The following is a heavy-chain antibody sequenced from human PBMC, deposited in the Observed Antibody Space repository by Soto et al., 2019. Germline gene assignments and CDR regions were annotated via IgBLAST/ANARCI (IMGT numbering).Heavy chain of an antibody. CDR1: GFTFSSYA. CDR2: ISGSGGST. Sequence: EVQLLESGGGLVQPGGSLRLSCAASGFTFSSYAMSWVRQAPGKGLEWVSAISGSGGSTYYADSVKGRFTISRDNSKIRQHLQMTSLRPWETAVYYWAKALLVDAFDTCGQGRTVTVSS. J-gene: IGHJ3*02. CDR3: AKALLVDAFDT. D-gene: IGHD3-3*01. V-gene: IGHV3-23*01.